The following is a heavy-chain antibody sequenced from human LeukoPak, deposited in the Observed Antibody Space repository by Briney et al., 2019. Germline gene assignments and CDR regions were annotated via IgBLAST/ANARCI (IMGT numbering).Heavy chain of an antibody. CDR3: ARELCSGGSCALGY. Sequence: PGGSLRLSCAASGFTFSSYSMNWVRQAPGKGLEWVSSISSSSSYIYYADSVKGRFTISRDNAKNSLYLQMNSLRAEDTAVCYCARELCSGGSCALGYWGQGTLVTVSS. CDR1: GFTFSSYS. V-gene: IGHV3-21*01. D-gene: IGHD2-15*01. CDR2: ISSSSSYI. J-gene: IGHJ4*02.